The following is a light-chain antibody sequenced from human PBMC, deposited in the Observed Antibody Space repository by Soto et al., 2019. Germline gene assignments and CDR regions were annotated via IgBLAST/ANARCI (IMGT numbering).Light chain of an antibody. CDR2: RNN. J-gene: IGLJ2*01. V-gene: IGLV1-47*01. CDR1: SSNVGSNY. Sequence: QAVVTQPPSASGTPGQRVTISCSGSSSNVGSNYVYWYQQYPGTAPKLLIYRNNQRPSGVPDRFSVSKSGTSASLAISGLRSEDEADYYCAAWDDSVSGPVFGGGTKVTVL. CDR3: AAWDDSVSGPV.